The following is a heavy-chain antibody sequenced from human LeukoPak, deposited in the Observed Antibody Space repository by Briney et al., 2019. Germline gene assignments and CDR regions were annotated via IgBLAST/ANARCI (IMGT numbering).Heavy chain of an antibody. J-gene: IGHJ4*02. CDR3: ARGPSGYYYFED. CDR1: GFSFGTYG. CDR2: INRNGIST. Sequence: PGGSLRLSCAASGFSFGTYGMTWVRQVPGRGLEWVSGINRNGISTLYADSVKARFTISRDNAKNSLYLQMNSLRAEDTALYYCARGPSGYYYFEDWGQGTLVTVSS. D-gene: IGHD5-12*01. V-gene: IGHV3-20*04.